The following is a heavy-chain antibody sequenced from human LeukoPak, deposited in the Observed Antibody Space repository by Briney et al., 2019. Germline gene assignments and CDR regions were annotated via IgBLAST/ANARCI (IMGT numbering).Heavy chain of an antibody. Sequence: SQTLSLTCIVSGGSISSGDYYWSWIRQPPGKGLEWIGYIHYSGSPYYNPSLKGRVTISVDTSKNQFSLKLSSVTAADTAVYYCARAHGSCSGGSCETWGQGTLVTVSS. CDR2: IHYSGSP. D-gene: IGHD2-15*01. V-gene: IGHV4-30-4*08. CDR3: ARAHGSCSGGSCET. J-gene: IGHJ4*02. CDR1: GGSISSGDYY.